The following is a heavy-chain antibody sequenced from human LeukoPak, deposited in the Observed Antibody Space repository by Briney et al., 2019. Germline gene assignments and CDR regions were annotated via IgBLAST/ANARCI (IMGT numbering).Heavy chain of an antibody. CDR2: MYFNSGDT. V-gene: IGHV1-2*02. CDR3: AREGSSGSGQDRYAFDV. CDR1: GFTLTDYY. Sequence: VASVRVSCKASGFTLTDYYVQWLRQAPGQGLEWVGWMYFNSGDTRYSPKFQGRVTMTRDTSISTVYMELNSLTSDDTAMYYCAREGSSGSGQDRYAFDVWGQETMVTVSS. D-gene: IGHD6-19*01. J-gene: IGHJ3*01.